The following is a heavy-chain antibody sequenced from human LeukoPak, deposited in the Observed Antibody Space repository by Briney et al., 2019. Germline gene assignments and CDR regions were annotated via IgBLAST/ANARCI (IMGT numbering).Heavy chain of an antibody. V-gene: IGHV3-23*01. CDR2: ISGSGGST. J-gene: IGHJ5*02. CDR3: AKDLGGYSYGYSWFDP. Sequence: PGGSLRLSCAASGFTFSSYAMSWVRQAPGKGLEWVSAISGSGGSTYYADSVKGRLTISRDNSKNTLYLQMNSLRAEDTAVYYCAKDLGGYSYGYSWFDPWGQGTLVTVSS. CDR1: GFTFSSYA. D-gene: IGHD5-18*01.